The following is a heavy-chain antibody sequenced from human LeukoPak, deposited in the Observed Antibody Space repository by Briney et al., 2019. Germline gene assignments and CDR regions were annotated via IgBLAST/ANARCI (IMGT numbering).Heavy chain of an antibody. V-gene: IGHV3-15*01. Sequence: KPGGSLRLSCAASGFTFSNAWMSWVRQAPGKGLEWVGRIKSKTDGGTTDYAAPVKGRFTISRDDSKNTLYLQMNSLKTEDTAVYYCTTDYGSGSYYGFDYWGQGTLVTVSS. D-gene: IGHD3-10*01. CDR3: TTDYGSGSYYGFDY. J-gene: IGHJ4*02. CDR2: IKSKTDGGTT. CDR1: GFTFSNAW.